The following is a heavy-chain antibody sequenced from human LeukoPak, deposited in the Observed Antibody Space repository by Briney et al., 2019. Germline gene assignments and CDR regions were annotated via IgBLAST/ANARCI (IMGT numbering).Heavy chain of an antibody. V-gene: IGHV3-23*01. D-gene: IGHD6-19*01. J-gene: IGHJ2*01. CDR2: ISGSGGST. CDR3: AKDRYSSGWASYWYFDL. CDR1: GFTFSSDA. Sequence: GGSLRLSCAASGFTFSSDAMSWVRQAPGKGLEWVSAISGSGGSTYYADSVKGRFTISRDNSKNTLYLQMNSLRAEDTAVYSCAKDRYSSGWASYWYFDLWGRGTLVTVSS.